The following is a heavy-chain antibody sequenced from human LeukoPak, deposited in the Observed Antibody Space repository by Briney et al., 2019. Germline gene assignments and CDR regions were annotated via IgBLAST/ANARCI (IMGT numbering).Heavy chain of an antibody. D-gene: IGHD3-3*01. CDR3: AREGYDVLRFLEWLRGLDY. V-gene: IGHV3-20*04. CDR2: INWNGGST. J-gene: IGHJ4*02. Sequence: PGGSLRLSCAASGCTFDDYGMSWVRQAPGKGLEWVSGINWNGGSTGYADSVKGRFTISRDNAKNSLYLQMNSLRAEDTALYYCAREGYDVLRFLEWLRGLDYWGQGTLVTVSS. CDR1: GCTFDDYG.